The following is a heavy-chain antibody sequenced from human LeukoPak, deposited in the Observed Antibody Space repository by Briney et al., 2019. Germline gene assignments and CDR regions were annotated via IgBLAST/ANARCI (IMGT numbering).Heavy chain of an antibody. Sequence: PGGSLRLSCAASGFTFSSYSMNWVRQAPGKGLEWVSSISSSSSYIYYADSVKGRFTISRDNAKNSLYLQMNSLRAEDTAVYYCARDWPTVAAAGTIPEYFQHWGQGTLVTVSS. CDR3: ARDWPTVAAAGTIPEYFQH. V-gene: IGHV3-21*01. CDR1: GFTFSSYS. J-gene: IGHJ1*01. CDR2: ISSSSSYI. D-gene: IGHD6-13*01.